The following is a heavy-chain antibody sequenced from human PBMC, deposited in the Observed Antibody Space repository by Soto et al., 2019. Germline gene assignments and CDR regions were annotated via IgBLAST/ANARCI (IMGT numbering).Heavy chain of an antibody. CDR3: AREVWMGYCSGGSCSSHNWFDP. Sequence: SETLSLTCTVSGGSISSYYWSWIRQPPGKGLEWIGYIYYSGSTNYNPSLKSRVTISVDTSKNQFSLKLSSATAADTAVYYCAREVWMGYCSGGSCSSHNWFDPWGQGTLVTVSS. J-gene: IGHJ5*02. V-gene: IGHV4-59*01. CDR2: IYYSGST. CDR1: GGSISSYY. D-gene: IGHD2-15*01.